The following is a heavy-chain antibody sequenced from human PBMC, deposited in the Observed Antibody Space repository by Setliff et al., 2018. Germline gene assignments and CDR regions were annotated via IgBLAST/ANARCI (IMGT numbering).Heavy chain of an antibody. CDR1: GYTLTVLS. J-gene: IGHJ3*02. CDR2: FDPEDGET. D-gene: IGHD1-26*01. CDR3: ATSYSWSLTPDAFDI. Sequence: ASVKVSCKVSGYTLTVLSMHWVRQAPGKGLEWMGGFDPEDGETIYAQKFQGRVTMTEDTSTDTAYMELSSLRSEDTAVYYCATSYSWSLTPDAFDIWGRGTRFTVSS. V-gene: IGHV1-24*01.